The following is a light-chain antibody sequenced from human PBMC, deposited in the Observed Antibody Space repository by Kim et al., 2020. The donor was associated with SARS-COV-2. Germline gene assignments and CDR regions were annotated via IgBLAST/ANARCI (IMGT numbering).Light chain of an antibody. V-gene: IGKV3-20*01. CDR2: GAS. Sequence: EIVVTQSPATLSLSPGGRATLSCRVSQSVDNRYLAWYKQKLGQGPRLLISGASSRATGISDRFSGSGSRTDFTLTISRLEPEDSAVYYCQQYDISPYNFGQGTKLEI. CDR3: QQYDISPYN. CDR1: QSVDNRY. J-gene: IGKJ2*01.